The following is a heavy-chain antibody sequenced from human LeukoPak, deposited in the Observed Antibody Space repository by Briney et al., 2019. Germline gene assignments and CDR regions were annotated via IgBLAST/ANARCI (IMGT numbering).Heavy chain of an antibody. V-gene: IGHV5-51*01. D-gene: IGHD6-19*01. CDR2: IYPGDSDT. Sequence: GESLKISCKGSGYTFTTKWIAWVRQMSGKGLEWMGIIYPGDSDTRYSPSFQGQVTISADKSISTAYLQWSSLKASDTAMYYCARNIAVAGTGGDYWGQGTLVTVSS. CDR3: ARNIAVAGTGGDY. CDR1: GYTFTTKW. J-gene: IGHJ4*02.